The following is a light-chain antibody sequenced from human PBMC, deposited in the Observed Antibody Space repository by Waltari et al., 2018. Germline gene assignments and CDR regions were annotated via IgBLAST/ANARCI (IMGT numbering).Light chain of an antibody. CDR3: QQSYAIPLA. J-gene: IGKJ1*01. CDR2: AVS. CDR1: ERIGTY. V-gene: IGKV1-39*01. Sequence: DIQMTQSPSSLSASVGDRVTITCRASERIGTYLNWYQQKPGKAPNLLIYAVSNLPSAVPSRLSASGSERDFSLTISSLQPEDSATYYCQQSYAIPLAFGQGTKVEIK.